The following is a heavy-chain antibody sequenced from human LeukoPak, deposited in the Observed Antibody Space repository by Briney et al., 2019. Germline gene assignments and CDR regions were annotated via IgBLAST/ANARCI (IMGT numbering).Heavy chain of an antibody. CDR3: ARLRGWRSGWSLIAPFDY. CDR1: GGSISSSRYY. D-gene: IGHD6-19*01. CDR2: IYYSGST. Sequence: SETLSLTCTVSGGSISSSRYYWGWIRQPPGKGLEWLGSIYYSGSTYYNPSLKSRVTISVDTSKNQFSLKLSSVTAADTAVYYCARLRGWRSGWSLIAPFDYWGQGTLVTVSS. V-gene: IGHV4-39*01. J-gene: IGHJ4*02.